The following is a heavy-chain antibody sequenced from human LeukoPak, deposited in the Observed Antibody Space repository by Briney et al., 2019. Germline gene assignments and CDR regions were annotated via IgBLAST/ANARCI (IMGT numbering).Heavy chain of an antibody. J-gene: IGHJ3*02. CDR2: IIPIFGTA. CDR1: GGTFSSYA. Sequence: SVKVSCKASGGTFSSYAISWVRQAPGQGLEWMGRIIPIFGTANYAQKFQGRVTMTRDTSTSTVYMELSSLRSEDTAVYYCARGGDCSGGSCYYATDYYDSSEYDAFDIWGQGTMVTVSS. CDR3: ARGGDCSGGSCYYATDYYDSSEYDAFDI. D-gene: IGHD2-15*01. V-gene: IGHV1-69*05.